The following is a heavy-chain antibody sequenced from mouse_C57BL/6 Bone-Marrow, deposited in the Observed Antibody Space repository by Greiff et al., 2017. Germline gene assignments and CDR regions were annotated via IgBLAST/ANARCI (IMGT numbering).Heavy chain of an antibody. CDR1: GYTFTTYP. CDR2: FHPYNDDT. Sequence: QVHVKQSGAELVKPGASVKMSCKASGYTFTTYPIEWMKQNHGKSLEWIGNFHPYNDDTKYNEKFKGKATLTVEKSSSTVYLELSRLTYDDSAVDSCARGGNYGRYYFDYWGQGPTLTVSS. V-gene: IGHV1-47*01. J-gene: IGHJ2*01. CDR3: ARGGNYGRYYFDY. D-gene: IGHD2-1*01.